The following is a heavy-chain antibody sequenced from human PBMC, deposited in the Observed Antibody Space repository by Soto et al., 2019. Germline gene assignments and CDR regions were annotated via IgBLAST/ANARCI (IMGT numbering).Heavy chain of an antibody. CDR2: IYYSGST. CDR1: GGSISSGDYY. D-gene: IGHD6-6*01. CDR3: ARTGAARPGWFDP. Sequence: QVQLQESGPGLLKPSQTLSLTCTVSGGSISSGDYYWSWIRQPPGKGLEWIGYIYYSGSTYYNPSLKSRVTRSVDTSKNQFSLKLSSVTAADTAVYYCARTGAARPGWFDPWGQGPLVTVSS. V-gene: IGHV4-30-4*01. J-gene: IGHJ5*02.